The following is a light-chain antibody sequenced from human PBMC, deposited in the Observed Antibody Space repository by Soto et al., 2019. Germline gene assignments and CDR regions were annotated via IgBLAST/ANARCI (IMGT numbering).Light chain of an antibody. CDR2: EVN. V-gene: IGLV2-8*01. CDR1: SSDVGGYNY. J-gene: IGLJ1*01. Sequence: QSARTQPPSASGSPGQSVTSSCTGTSSDVGGYNYVSWYQQHPGKVPKLMVYEVNKRPSGVPDRFSGSKSGNTASLTVSGLQAEDEADYYCTSYAGGNNVFGTATKLTVL. CDR3: TSYAGGNNV.